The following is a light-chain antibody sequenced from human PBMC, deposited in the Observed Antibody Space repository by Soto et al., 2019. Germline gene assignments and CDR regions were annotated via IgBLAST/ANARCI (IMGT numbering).Light chain of an antibody. CDR1: QSVSRS. J-gene: IGKJ4*01. Sequence: EIVLTQSPVTLSLSPGERATLSCRASQSVSRSLAWYQQKPGQAPRLLVYDASNRATGIPARFSGSGPGTDFTLTISSLEPEDFAIYFCQHRGNWPLTFGGGTKVDIK. CDR3: QHRGNWPLT. CDR2: DAS. V-gene: IGKV3-11*01.